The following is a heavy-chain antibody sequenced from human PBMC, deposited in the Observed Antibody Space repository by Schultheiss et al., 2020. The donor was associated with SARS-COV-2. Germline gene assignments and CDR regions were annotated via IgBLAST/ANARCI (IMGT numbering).Heavy chain of an antibody. CDR1: GFTFSDHY. CDR2: ISSSGSTI. J-gene: IGHJ6*03. Sequence: GGSLRLSCAASGFTFSDHYMDWVRQAPGKGLEWVSYISSSGSTIYYADSVKGRFTISRDNAKNSLYLQMNSLRAEDTAVYYCARVGWNDYYYMDVWGKGTTVTVSS. CDR3: ARVGWNDYYYMDV. D-gene: IGHD1-1*01. V-gene: IGHV3-11*04.